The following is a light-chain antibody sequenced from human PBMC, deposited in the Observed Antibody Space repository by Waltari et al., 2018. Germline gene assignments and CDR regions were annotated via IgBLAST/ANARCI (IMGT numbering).Light chain of an antibody. V-gene: IGLV3-19*01. CDR1: SLRSYS. CDR3: LSRDISSTRF. CDR2: GQD. Sequence: SSELTQDPTVSVALGQTVRITCQGDSLRSYSASWDQQRPGQAPVIAFYGQDNRPSGIPDRFSGSTSGDPATLTITGTQAEDEADYYCLSRDISSTRFFGGGTRLTV. J-gene: IGLJ2*01.